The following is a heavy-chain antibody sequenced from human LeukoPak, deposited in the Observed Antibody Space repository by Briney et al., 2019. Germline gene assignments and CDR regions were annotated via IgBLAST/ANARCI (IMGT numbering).Heavy chain of an antibody. CDR1: GGSISSYY. CDR2: IYTSGST. Sequence: TETLSLTCTVSGGSISSYYWSWIRQPAGKGLEWIGRIYTSGSTNYNPSLKSRVTMSVDTSKNQFSLKLSSVTAADTAVYYCARDLLVVSGYYFDYWGQGTLVTVSS. D-gene: IGHD2-8*02. J-gene: IGHJ4*02. CDR3: ARDLLVVSGYYFDY. V-gene: IGHV4-4*07.